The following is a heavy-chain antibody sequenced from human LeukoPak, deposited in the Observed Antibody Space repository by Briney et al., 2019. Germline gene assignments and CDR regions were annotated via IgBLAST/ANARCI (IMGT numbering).Heavy chain of an antibody. CDR2: IDYFGST. D-gene: IGHD3-22*01. Sequence: PSETLSLTCAVDGGSFSGYYWTWIRQPPGTGLEWIGEIDYFGSTTYNPSLKSRVTISVDTSKNQFSLKLTSVTAADTAVYYCARGRYYFDSSGHFYWGQGTLVTVSS. CDR1: GGSFSGYY. J-gene: IGHJ4*02. V-gene: IGHV4-34*01. CDR3: ARGRYYFDSSGHFY.